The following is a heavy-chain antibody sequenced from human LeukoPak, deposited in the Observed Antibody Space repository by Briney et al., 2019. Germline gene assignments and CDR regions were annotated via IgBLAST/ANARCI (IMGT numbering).Heavy chain of an antibody. J-gene: IGHJ6*02. CDR2: INPNSGGT. CDR3: ARDQDIVVVVAATPLYYYYGMDV. CDR1: GYTFTGYY. D-gene: IGHD2-15*01. Sequence: ASVKVSCKASGYTFTGYYMHWVRQAPGQGLEWMGWINPNSGGTNYAQKFQGGVTTTRDTSISTAYMELSRLRSDDTAVYYCARDQDIVVVVAATPLYYYYGMDVWGQGTTVTVSS. V-gene: IGHV1-2*02.